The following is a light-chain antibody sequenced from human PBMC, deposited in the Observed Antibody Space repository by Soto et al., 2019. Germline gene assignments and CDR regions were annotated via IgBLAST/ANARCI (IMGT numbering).Light chain of an antibody. V-gene: IGKV1-6*01. J-gene: IGKJ1*01. CDR3: LQDHDDSWT. CDR1: QGINIF. CDR2: AAS. Sequence: IQLTQSPSFLSASVGDRVTITCRASQGINIFLSWYQQKPGKAPTLLIYAASNLQSGVPSRFRGSRSGTEFTLTVSSLQPEDFATYYCLQDHDDSWTFGQGTKVDIK.